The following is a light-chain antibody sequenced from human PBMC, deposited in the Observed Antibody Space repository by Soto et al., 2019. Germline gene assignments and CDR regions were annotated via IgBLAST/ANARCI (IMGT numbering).Light chain of an antibody. CDR1: QNLLHGNGYNY. J-gene: IGKJ3*01. CDR2: LGS. Sequence: DIVMTQSPLSLPVTPGEPASISCRSSQNLLHGNGYNYLAWYLQKPGQSPQLLIYLGSTRASGVPVRFSGSGSGTDFTLKISTVEAEDVGVYYCMQGLQVPFTFGRGTKVDIK. V-gene: IGKV2-28*01. CDR3: MQGLQVPFT.